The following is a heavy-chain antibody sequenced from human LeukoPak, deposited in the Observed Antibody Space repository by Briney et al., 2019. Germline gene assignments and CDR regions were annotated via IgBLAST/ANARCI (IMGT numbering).Heavy chain of an antibody. V-gene: IGHV4-61*01. J-gene: IGHJ6*02. CDR2: IYNSGST. CDR3: ARGGPDFWSGYRLYGMDV. CDR1: GGSVSSGSYY. Sequence: SETLSLTCTVSGGSVSSGSYYWSWIRQPPGKGLEWIVYIYNSGSTNCNPSLKSRVTISVETSKNQFSLKLSSVTAAGTAVYYCARGGPDFWSGYRLYGMDVWGQGTTVTVSS. D-gene: IGHD3-3*01.